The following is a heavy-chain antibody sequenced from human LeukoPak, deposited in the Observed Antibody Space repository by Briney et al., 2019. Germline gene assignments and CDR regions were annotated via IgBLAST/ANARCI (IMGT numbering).Heavy chain of an antibody. CDR3: AREDFWSGSDAFDI. CDR1: GYSISSGYY. Sequence: SETLSLTCTVSGYSISSGYYWGWMRQPPRKGLEGIGGIYHSGSTYYNPSLKSRVTILVDKSKNQFSLQLSSVTAADTAVYYCAREDFWSGSDAFDIWGQGTMVTVSS. CDR2: IYHSGST. D-gene: IGHD3-3*01. V-gene: IGHV4-38-2*02. J-gene: IGHJ3*02.